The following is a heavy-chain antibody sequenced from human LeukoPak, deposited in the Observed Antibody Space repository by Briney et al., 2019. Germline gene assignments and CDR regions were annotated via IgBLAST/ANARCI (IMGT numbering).Heavy chain of an antibody. V-gene: IGHV4-38-2*02. D-gene: IGHD6-19*01. J-gene: IGHJ5*02. Sequence: SETLSLTCTVSDYSITSGYYWAWVRQPPGKGPEWIGSVFRRGSTSYNPSLRSRVSISVDTVNNHFSLNLTSVTAADTAMYYCARGHGSGWYYDSFDPWGQGTLGTVSS. CDR2: VFRRGST. CDR1: DYSITSGYY. CDR3: ARGHGSGWYYDSFDP.